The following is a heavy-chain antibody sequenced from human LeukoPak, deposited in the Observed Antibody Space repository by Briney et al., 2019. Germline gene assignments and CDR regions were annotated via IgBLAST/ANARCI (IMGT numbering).Heavy chain of an antibody. CDR3: AKRGDSYSSHYYMDV. J-gene: IGHJ6*03. V-gene: IGHV3-23*01. CDR1: GFTFSNFV. CDR2: ISESSTST. Sequence: GGSLRLSCAASGFTFSNFVMTWVRQAPGKGLEWISAISESSTSTYYADSVKGRFTISRDNSKHTLCLQMNRLRAEDSAIYYSAKRGDSYSSHYYMDVWGKGTTVTVSS. D-gene: IGHD2-21*02.